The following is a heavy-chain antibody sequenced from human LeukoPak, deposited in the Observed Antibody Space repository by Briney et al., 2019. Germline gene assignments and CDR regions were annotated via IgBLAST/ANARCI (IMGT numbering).Heavy chain of an antibody. CDR1: GFTFSSYG. J-gene: IGHJ2*01. Sequence: PGGSLRLSCAASGFTFSSYGMSWVRQAPGKGLEWVSSVSSSSSYIYYADSVKGRFTISRDNAKNSLYLQMNSLRAEDTAVYYCATSPRRYSSGWYPPDLWGRGTLVTVSS. D-gene: IGHD6-19*01. CDR2: VSSSSSYI. V-gene: IGHV3-21*01. CDR3: ATSPRRYSSGWYPPDL.